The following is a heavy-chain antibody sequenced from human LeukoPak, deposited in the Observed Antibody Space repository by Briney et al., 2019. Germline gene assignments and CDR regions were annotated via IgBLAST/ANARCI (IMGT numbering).Heavy chain of an antibody. CDR3: ARKKDTFDFYDSSGLDY. CDR1: GFTFDDCA. CDR2: ISWNGGRI. Sequence: GGSLRLSCAASGFTFDDCAMHWVRQAPGKGLEWVSGISWNGGRIGYADSVKGRFTISRDNAKNSLYLQMDSLRAEDTAVYYCARKKDTFDFYDSSGLDYWGQGALVTVSS. J-gene: IGHJ4*02. D-gene: IGHD3-22*01. V-gene: IGHV3-9*01.